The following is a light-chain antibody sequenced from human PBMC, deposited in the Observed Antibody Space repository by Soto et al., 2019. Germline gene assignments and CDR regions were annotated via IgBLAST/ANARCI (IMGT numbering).Light chain of an antibody. V-gene: IGLV4-69*01. Sequence: QSVLTQSPSASASLGASVKLTYTLSSGHSSYAIAWHQKQPGKGPRYLMDLNNDGSHSKGDGIPDRFSGSSSGAERYLIISSLQSEDEADYYCQTWGTGFQVFGGGTKLTVL. CDR2: LNNDGSH. CDR1: SGHSSYA. CDR3: QTWGTGFQV. J-gene: IGLJ2*01.